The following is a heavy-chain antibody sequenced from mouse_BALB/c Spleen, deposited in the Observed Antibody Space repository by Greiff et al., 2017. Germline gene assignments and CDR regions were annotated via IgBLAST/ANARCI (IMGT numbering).Heavy chain of an antibody. J-gene: IGHJ4*01. V-gene: IGHV1-4*02. D-gene: IGHD2-1*01. Sequence: QVQLKQSAAELARPGASVKMSCKASGYTFTSYTMHWVKQRPGQGLEWIGYINPSSGYTEYNQKFKDKATLTADKSSSTAYMQLSSLTSEDSAVYYCARRGNGNYLYAMDYWGQGTSVTVSS. CDR2: INPSSGYT. CDR3: ARRGNGNYLYAMDY. CDR1: GYTFTSYT.